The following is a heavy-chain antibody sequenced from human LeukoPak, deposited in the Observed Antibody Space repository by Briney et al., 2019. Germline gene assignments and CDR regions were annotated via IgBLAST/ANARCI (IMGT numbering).Heavy chain of an antibody. Sequence: PSETLSLTCAVSGGCISRDGYSWSWIRQPPGKGLEWFGYIYYGGSTSYNPSLKSRVTMSVDTSKNQFSLKLSSVTAADTAVYYCARDAQGTIVPFDLWGRGTLVTVSS. D-gene: IGHD2-2*01. J-gene: IGHJ2*01. V-gene: IGHV4-30-4*07. CDR1: GGCISRDGYS. CDR3: ARDAQGTIVPFDL. CDR2: IYYGGST.